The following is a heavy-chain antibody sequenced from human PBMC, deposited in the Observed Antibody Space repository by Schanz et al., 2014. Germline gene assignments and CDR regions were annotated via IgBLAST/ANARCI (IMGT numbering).Heavy chain of an antibody. CDR1: GFIFSDYY. CDR2: ISGDHRNT. V-gene: IGHV3-11*06. Sequence: QVQLVESGGGLVQPGGSLRLSCAASGFIFSDYYMSWIRQAPGKGLEWVSSISGDHRNTFYADSVKGRFTISRDNSKNTLFLQMNSLRAEDTAVYYCARDHTTESYYSAGPPIDYWGQGTLLTVSS. J-gene: IGHJ4*02. CDR3: ARDHTTESYYSAGPPIDY. D-gene: IGHD1-26*01.